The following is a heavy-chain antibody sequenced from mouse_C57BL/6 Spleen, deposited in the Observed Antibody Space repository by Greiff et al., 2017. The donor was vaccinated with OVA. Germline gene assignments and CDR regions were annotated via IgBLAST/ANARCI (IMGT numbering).Heavy chain of an antibody. D-gene: IGHD2-4*01. CDR1: GFTFNTYA. CDR3: VRDYYDYGGAWFAY. J-gene: IGHJ3*01. CDR2: IRSKSSNYAT. Sequence: EVKLVESGGGLVQPKGSLKLSCAASGFTFNTYAMHWVRQAPGKGLEWVARIRSKSSNYATYYADSVKDRFTISRDDSQSMLYLQRNNLKTEDTAMYYCVRDYYDYGGAWFAYWGQGTLVTVSA. V-gene: IGHV10-3*01.